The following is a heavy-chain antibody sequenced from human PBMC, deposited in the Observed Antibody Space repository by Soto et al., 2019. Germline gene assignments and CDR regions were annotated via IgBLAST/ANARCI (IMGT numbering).Heavy chain of an antibody. CDR3: ARVQGVAATYYYGMDV. D-gene: IGHD2-15*01. CDR1: GGSINSGGYY. J-gene: IGHJ6*02. CDR2: INYSGST. V-gene: IGHV4-31*03. Sequence: LSLTCTVSGGSINSGGYYWSWIRQHPGKGLEWIGYINYSGSTNYNPSLKSRITISRDTSKNQFSLKLSSVTAADTAVYYCARVQGVAATYYYGMDVWGQGTTVTVSS.